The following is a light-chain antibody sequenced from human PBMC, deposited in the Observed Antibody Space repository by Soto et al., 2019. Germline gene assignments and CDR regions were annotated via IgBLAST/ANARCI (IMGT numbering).Light chain of an antibody. V-gene: IGKV1-33*01. CDR3: QQYDNLPLT. CDR2: DAS. CDR1: QDISNY. J-gene: IGKJ4*01. Sequence: DIRMTQSPSSLSASVGDIVTITCQASQDISNYLNWYQQKPGKAPKLLIYDASNLETGVPSRFSGSGSGTDFTFTIISLQPEDIATYYCQQYDNLPLTFGGGTKVEI.